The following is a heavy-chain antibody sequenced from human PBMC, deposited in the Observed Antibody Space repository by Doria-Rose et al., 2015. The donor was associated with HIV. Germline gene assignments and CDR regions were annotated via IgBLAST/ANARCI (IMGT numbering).Heavy chain of an antibody. V-gene: IGHV2-26*01. J-gene: IGHJ4*02. CDR2: NFSDDER. CDR1: GVSLSSPGMG. Sequence: QVQLVQFGPVLVKPTETLTLTCTVSGVSLSSPGMGVSWIRQPPGQALEWLANNFSDDERSYKTSLKSRLTISRGTSKSQVVLTMTDMDPVDTATYYCARIKSSRWYHKYYFDFWGQGTLVIVSA. CDR3: ARIKSSRWYHKYYFDF. D-gene: IGHD6-13*01.